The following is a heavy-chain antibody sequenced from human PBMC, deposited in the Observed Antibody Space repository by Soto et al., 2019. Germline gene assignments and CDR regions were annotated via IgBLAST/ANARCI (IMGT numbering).Heavy chain of an antibody. CDR1: GYTFTGYY. D-gene: IGHD3-10*01. V-gene: IGHV1-2*04. CDR2: INPNSGGT. Sequence: ASVKVSFKASGYTFTGYYMHWVRQAPGQGLEWMGWINPNSGGTNYAQKFQGWVTMTRDTSISTAYMELSRLRSDDTAVYYCARDLWFGDSINYYGMDVWGQGTTVTVSS. J-gene: IGHJ6*02. CDR3: ARDLWFGDSINYYGMDV.